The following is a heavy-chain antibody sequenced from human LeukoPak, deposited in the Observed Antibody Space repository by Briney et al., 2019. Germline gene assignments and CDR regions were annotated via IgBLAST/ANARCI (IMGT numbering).Heavy chain of an antibody. CDR3: AKDASDIVVVPAAI. Sequence: GGSLRLSCVAAGFTFSSYGMHWVRQAPGKGLEWVAVISYDGSNKYYADSVKGRFTISRDNSKNTLYLQMNSLRAEDTAVYYCAKDASDIVVVPAAIWGQGTLVTVSS. V-gene: IGHV3-30*18. J-gene: IGHJ4*02. D-gene: IGHD2-2*01. CDR2: ISYDGSNK. CDR1: GFTFSSYG.